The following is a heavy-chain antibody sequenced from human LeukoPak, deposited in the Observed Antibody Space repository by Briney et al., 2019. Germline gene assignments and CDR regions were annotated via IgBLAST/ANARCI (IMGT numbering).Heavy chain of an antibody. D-gene: IGHD3-16*02. V-gene: IGHV4-34*01. CDR3: ARVRYDYVWGSYRTPHYFDY. Sequence: SETLSLTCTVSGGSISSYYWSWIRQPPGKGLEWIGEINHSGSTNYNPSLKSRVTISVDTSKNQLSLKLSSVTAADTAVYYCARVRYDYVWGSYRTPHYFDYWGQGTLVTVSS. CDR1: GGSISSYY. CDR2: INHSGST. J-gene: IGHJ4*02.